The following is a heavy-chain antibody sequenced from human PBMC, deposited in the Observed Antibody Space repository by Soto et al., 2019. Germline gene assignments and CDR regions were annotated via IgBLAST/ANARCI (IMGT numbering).Heavy chain of an antibody. V-gene: IGHV3-30-3*01. D-gene: IGHD3-10*01. CDR2: ISYDGSNK. J-gene: IGHJ4*02. CDR1: GFTFSSYA. CDR3: AREEGRDYYGSGSYFDY. Sequence: QVQLVESGGGVVQPGRSLRLSCAASGFTFSSYAMHWVRQAPGKGLEWVAVISYDGSNKYYADSVKGRFTISRDNSKNTLYLQMNCLRAEDTAVYYCAREEGRDYYGSGSYFDYSGQGTLVTASS.